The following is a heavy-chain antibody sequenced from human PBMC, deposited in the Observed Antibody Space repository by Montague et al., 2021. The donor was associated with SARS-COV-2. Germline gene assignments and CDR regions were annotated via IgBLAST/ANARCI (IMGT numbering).Heavy chain of an antibody. CDR1: GASVRSGNSY. V-gene: IGHV4-61*01. CDR3: ARDVPRGGLMWGSILYYYYGMDV. D-gene: IGHD2-8*01. Sequence: SETLSLTCTVSGASVRSGNSYWNWIRQPPGKGLEWIGYISYSGSTNYSPSLKSRVTISVDTSKNQLSLKVISATAADTAVYYCARDVPRGGLMWGSILYYYYGMDVWGQGTTVTVSS. CDR2: ISYSGST. J-gene: IGHJ6*02.